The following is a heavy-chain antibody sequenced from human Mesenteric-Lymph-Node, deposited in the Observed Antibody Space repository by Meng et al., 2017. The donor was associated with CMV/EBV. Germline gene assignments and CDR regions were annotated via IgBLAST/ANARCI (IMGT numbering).Heavy chain of an antibody. CDR3: ATATTVTTGFLDY. CDR1: GYNFTDYY. D-gene: IGHD4-17*01. CDR2: VDPEDGET. Sequence: CKVSGYNFTDYYMHWVQQAPGKGLEWMGLVDPEDGETIYAEKFQGRVTITADTSTDTAYMELSSLRSEDTAVYYCATATTVTTGFLDYWGQGTLVTVSS. J-gene: IGHJ4*02. V-gene: IGHV1-69-2*01.